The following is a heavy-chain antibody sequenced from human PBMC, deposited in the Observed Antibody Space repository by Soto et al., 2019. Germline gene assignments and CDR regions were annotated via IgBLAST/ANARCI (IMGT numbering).Heavy chain of an antibody. V-gene: IGHV4-59*08. CDR2: IYNIGST. CDR1: GGSISGYY. CDR3: ARLGRYYQAFDS. Sequence: PXXTLSLSFTVSGGSISGYYWRWLRQPPGKGLEWIGYIYNIGSTNYNPSLRSRVTMSIDTSQEQFSLKVRSVTAADTAVYYCARLGRYYQAFDSWGQGTLVTVSS. D-gene: IGHD3-22*01. J-gene: IGHJ4*02.